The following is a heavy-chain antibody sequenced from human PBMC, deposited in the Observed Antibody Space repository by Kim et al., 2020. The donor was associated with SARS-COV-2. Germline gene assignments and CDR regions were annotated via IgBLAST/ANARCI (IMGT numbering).Heavy chain of an antibody. V-gene: IGHV4-34*01. Sequence: SQTLSLTCAVYGGSFSGYYWSWIRQPPGKGLEWIGEINHSGSTNYNPSLKSRVTISVDTSKNQFSLKLSSVTAADTAVYYCARVRVVVPAATGVWFDPWGQGTLVTVSS. J-gene: IGHJ5*02. CDR1: GGSFSGYY. CDR3: ARVRVVVPAATGVWFDP. CDR2: INHSGST. D-gene: IGHD2-2*01.